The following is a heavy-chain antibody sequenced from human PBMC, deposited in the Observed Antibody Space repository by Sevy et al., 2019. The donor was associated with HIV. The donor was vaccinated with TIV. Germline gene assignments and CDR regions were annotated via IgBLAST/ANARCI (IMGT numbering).Heavy chain of an antibody. D-gene: IGHD1-1*01. J-gene: IGHJ5*02. CDR3: TLNWNDVSWFEP. CDR2: MNPNTGNT. Sequence: ASVKVSCKASGYIFTTYDINWVRQAPGQGLEWMGWMNPNTGNTFYAQDFQGRATMTMNISRDTAYMELSSLRSEDTAIYYCTLNWNDVSWFEPWGQGTLVTVSS. V-gene: IGHV1-8*01. CDR1: GYIFTTYD.